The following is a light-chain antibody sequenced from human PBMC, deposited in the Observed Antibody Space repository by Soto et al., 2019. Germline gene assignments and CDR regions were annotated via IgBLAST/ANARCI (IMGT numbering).Light chain of an antibody. Sequence: EIVVTQSPGTLSLSTGERATLSCRASQSVNNYLDWYHQKPGRAPRLLISDASNRATGIPARFSGSGSGTDFTLTISRLEPEDFAVYYCQHGNNTPFSFGQGTKGDIK. V-gene: IGKV3-11*01. CDR1: QSVNNY. CDR2: DAS. J-gene: IGKJ3*01. CDR3: QHGNNTPFS.